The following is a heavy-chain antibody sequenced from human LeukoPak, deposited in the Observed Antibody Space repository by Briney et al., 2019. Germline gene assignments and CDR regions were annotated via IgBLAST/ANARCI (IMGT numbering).Heavy chain of an antibody. CDR2: ISGTSGST. CDR3: AKDSSGDSTAWSPFDY. Sequence: GGSLRLSCAASGFTFSSYAMSWVRQAPGKGLEWFSAISGTSGSTYYADSVKGRFTISRDNSKNTLYLKMNSLRAEDTAVYYCAKDSSGDSTAWSPFDYWGQGILVTVSS. CDR1: GFTFSSYA. V-gene: IGHV3-23*01. D-gene: IGHD6-13*01. J-gene: IGHJ4*02.